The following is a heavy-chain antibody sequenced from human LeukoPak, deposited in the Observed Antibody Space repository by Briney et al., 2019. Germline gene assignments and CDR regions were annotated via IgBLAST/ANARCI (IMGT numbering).Heavy chain of an antibody. J-gene: IGHJ4*02. Sequence: GASVKVSFKASGYTFTSYYMHWVRQAPGQGLEWMGIINPSGGSTSYAQKFQGRVAMTRDTSTSTVYMELSSLRSEDTAVYYCARDRKVHGREIDYWGQGTLVTVSS. D-gene: IGHD1-26*01. V-gene: IGHV1-46*01. CDR2: INPSGGST. CDR1: GYTFTSYY. CDR3: ARDRKVHGREIDY.